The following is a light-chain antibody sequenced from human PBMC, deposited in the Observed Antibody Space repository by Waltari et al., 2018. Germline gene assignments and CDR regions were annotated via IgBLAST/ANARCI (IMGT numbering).Light chain of an antibody. CDR2: GAS. V-gene: IGKV3-15*01. CDR1: QSVRTN. CDR3: QQYYVWPPIT. J-gene: IGKJ4*01. Sequence: VLLTQSPASLPVSPGDTVILSCRASQSVRTNLVWYQQTAGQAPRTLIYGASTRASGVPSRFSGSGSETDFTLIISSLQSEDAAVYFCQQYYVWPPITFGGGTKLEI.